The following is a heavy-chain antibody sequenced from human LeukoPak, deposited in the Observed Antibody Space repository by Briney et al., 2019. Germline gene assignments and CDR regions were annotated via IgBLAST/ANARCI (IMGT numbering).Heavy chain of an antibody. J-gene: IGHJ4*02. Sequence: SETLSLTCAVSGYSISSGYYWGWIRQPPGKGLEWIGSIYHSGSTYYNPSLKSRVTISIDTSKNQFSLKLSSVTAADTAVYYCARGDTAMVDYWGQGTLVTVSS. CDR3: ARGDTAMVDY. CDR2: IYHSGST. V-gene: IGHV4-38-2*01. CDR1: GYSISSGYY. D-gene: IGHD5-18*01.